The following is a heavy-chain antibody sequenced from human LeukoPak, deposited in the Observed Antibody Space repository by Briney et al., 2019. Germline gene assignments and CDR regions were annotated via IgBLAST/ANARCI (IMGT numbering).Heavy chain of an antibody. CDR3: AGAYEDSRGPY. CDR2: IYYSDTT. V-gene: IGHV4-59*01. Sequence: SETLSLTCTVSGGSISSYYWSWIRQPPGKGLEWIGYIYYSDTTNYNPSLKSRVTISVDMAKNQISLRLSSVTAADTAVYYCAGAYEDSRGPYWGQGTLVTVSS. J-gene: IGHJ4*02. CDR1: GGSISSYY. D-gene: IGHD3-16*01.